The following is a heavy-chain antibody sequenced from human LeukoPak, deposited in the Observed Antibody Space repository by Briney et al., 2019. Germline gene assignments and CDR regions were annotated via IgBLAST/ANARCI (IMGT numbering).Heavy chain of an antibody. D-gene: IGHD4-17*01. J-gene: IGHJ2*01. CDR3: AKDINGDYGWYFDL. CDR1: GFTFSSYW. CDR2: IKQDGSEK. Sequence: GGSLRLSCAASGFTFSSYWMSWVRQAPGKGLEWVANIKQDGSEKYYVDSVKGRFTISRDNSKNSLYLQMNSLRTEDTALYYCAKDINGDYGWYFDLWGRGTLVTVSS. V-gene: IGHV3-7*03.